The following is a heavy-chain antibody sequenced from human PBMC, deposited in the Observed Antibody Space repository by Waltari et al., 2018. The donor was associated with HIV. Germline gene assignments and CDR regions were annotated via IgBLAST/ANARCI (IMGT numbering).Heavy chain of an antibody. CDR1: GGNFNSYA. CDR2: FIPIFGTA. D-gene: IGHD6-13*01. Sequence: QVQLVQSGAEVKKPGSSVKVSCKASGGNFNSYAINWVRQAPGQGLEWRGGFIPIFGTANYAQKFQGRVTITADESTSTAYMELSSLRSEDTAVYYCATEEGEVYSSSWSVGYFDYWGQGTLVTVSS. CDR3: ATEEGEVYSSSWSVGYFDY. V-gene: IGHV1-69*01. J-gene: IGHJ4*02.